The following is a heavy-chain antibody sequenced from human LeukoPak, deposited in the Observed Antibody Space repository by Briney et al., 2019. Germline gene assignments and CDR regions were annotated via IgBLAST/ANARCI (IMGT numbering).Heavy chain of an antibody. V-gene: IGHV3-30-3*01. D-gene: IGHD6-19*01. CDR2: ISYDGSNK. CDR3: ARTGYASGWSHENWFDP. CDR1: GFTFTSYA. J-gene: IGHJ5*02. Sequence: GGSLRLSCAASGFTFTSYAMHWVRQAPGKGLEWVTIISYDGSNKYYADSVKGRFTISRDGSKNTLYLQMNSLRAEDTAVYYCARTGYASGWSHENWFDPWGQGTLVTVSS.